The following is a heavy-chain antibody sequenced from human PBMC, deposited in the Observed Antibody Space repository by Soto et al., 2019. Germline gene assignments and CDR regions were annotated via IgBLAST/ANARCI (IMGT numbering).Heavy chain of an antibody. D-gene: IGHD3-10*01. V-gene: IGHV3-23*01. CDR1: GFTFSSYA. CDR3: ATEAPKYYYGSGSSPTNDY. CDR2: ISGSGGST. J-gene: IGHJ4*02. Sequence: GGSLRLSCAASGFTFSSYAMSWVRQAPGKGLEWVSAISGSGGSTYYADSVKGRFTISRDNSKNTLYLQMNSLRAEDTAVYYCATEAPKYYYGSGSSPTNDYGGQGTLVTVSS.